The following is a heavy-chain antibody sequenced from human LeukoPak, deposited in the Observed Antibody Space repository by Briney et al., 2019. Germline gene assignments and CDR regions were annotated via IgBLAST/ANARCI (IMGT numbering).Heavy chain of an antibody. D-gene: IGHD1-1*01. V-gene: IGHV3-9*01. Sequence: GGSLRLSCAVSGFTFDDYAMYWVRQTPGKGLDWVSGISWNSGSIGYAASVKSRITITRDKSKNHLYLQMNGLSPEDTAVYYCAKDKQLRDVGSHQHWGQGTLVTVSS. J-gene: IGHJ1*01. CDR2: ISWNSGSI. CDR3: AKDKQLRDVGSHQH. CDR1: GFTFDDYA.